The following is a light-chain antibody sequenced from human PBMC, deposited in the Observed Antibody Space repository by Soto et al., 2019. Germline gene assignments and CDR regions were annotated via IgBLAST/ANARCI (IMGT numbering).Light chain of an antibody. CDR1: SSDVGSYNL. Sequence: QSVLTQPASVSGSPGQSITISCTGTSSDVGSYNLVSWYQQHPGKAPKLMIYEGSKRPSGVSNRFSGSKSGNTASLTISGLQSEDXADYYCXXYXXSXXYVFGXGTK. J-gene: IGLJ1*01. CDR2: EGS. CDR3: XXYXXSXXYV. V-gene: IGLV2-23*01.